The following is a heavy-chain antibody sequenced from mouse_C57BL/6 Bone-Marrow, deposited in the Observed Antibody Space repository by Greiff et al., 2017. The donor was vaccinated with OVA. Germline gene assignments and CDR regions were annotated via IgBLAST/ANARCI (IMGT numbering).Heavy chain of an antibody. V-gene: IGHV1-69*01. J-gene: IGHJ3*01. CDR2: IDPSDSYT. CDR1: GYTFTSYW. CDR3: ARVPWFAY. Sequence: VQLQQPGAELVMPGASVKLSCKASGYTFTSYWMHWVKQRPGQGLEWIGEIDPSDSYTNYNQKFKGKSTLTEDKSSSTAYMQLSSLTSEDSAVYYCARVPWFAYWGQGTLVTVSA.